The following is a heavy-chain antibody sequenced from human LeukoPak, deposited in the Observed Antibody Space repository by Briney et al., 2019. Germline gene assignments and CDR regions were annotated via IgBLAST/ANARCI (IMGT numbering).Heavy chain of an antibody. V-gene: IGHV3-11*05. Sequence: PGGSLRLSCAASGFTFSDYYMTWTRQAPGKGLEWLSYINTGSTYTNYANSVKGRFTISRDNAKNSLYLQLNSLRAEDTAVYYCTREDNWYFDLWGRGTLVTVSS. J-gene: IGHJ2*01. CDR1: GFTFSDYY. CDR2: INTGSTYT. CDR3: TREDNWYFDL.